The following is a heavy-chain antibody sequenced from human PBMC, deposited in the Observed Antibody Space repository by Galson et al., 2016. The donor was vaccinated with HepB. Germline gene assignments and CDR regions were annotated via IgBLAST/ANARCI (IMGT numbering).Heavy chain of an antibody. V-gene: IGHV3-30*18. Sequence: SLRLSCAASGFTFSFFGMHWVRQAPGKGLEWVAVISYDGRNKYSADSVKGRFTISRDNSKNTLYLQMNSLRIDDTAMYYCAKDQSFMTQVPFDYWGQGSQVIVSS. J-gene: IGHJ4*02. CDR2: ISYDGRNK. CDR1: GFTFSFFG. CDR3: AKDQSFMTQVPFDY.